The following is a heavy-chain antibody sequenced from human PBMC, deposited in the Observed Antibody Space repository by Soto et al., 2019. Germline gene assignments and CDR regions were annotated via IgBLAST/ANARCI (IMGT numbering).Heavy chain of an antibody. CDR2: ISAYKGNT. V-gene: IGHV1-18*01. CDR1: GYTFTSYG. D-gene: IGHD6-13*01. CDR3: ARVQQQPNYYYYGMDV. J-gene: IGHJ6*02. Sequence: ASVKVSCKASGYTFTSYGISWVRQAPGQGLEWMGWISAYKGNTNYAQNLQGRVTMTTDTSTSTAYMELRSLRSDDTAVYYCARVQQQPNYYYYGMDVWGQGTTVTVSS.